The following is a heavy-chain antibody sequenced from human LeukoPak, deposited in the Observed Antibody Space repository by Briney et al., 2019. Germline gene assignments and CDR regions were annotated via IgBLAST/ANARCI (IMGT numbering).Heavy chain of an antibody. CDR2: INPNSGGT. J-gene: IGHJ4*02. Sequence: ASVKVSCKASGYTFTTYFLHWVRQAPGQGLEWMGWINPNSGGTNYAQKFQGRVTMTRDTSISTAYMELSRLRSDDTAVYYCARGEGTMDFDYWGQGTLVTVSS. V-gene: IGHV1-2*02. D-gene: IGHD3-10*01. CDR1: GYTFTTYF. CDR3: ARGEGTMDFDY.